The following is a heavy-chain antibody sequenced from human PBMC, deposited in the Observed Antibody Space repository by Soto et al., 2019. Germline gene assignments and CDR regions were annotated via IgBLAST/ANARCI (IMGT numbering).Heavy chain of an antibody. CDR2: VSASGSIT. Sequence: GGSLRLSCAASGFTFSSYDMNWVRQAPGKGLEWVSGVSASGSITSYADSAKGRFTISRDNAKNTVFLQMTGLRAEDTAVYFCAKGDCSGGRCYRGFAYWGKGTLVTVSS. V-gene: IGHV3-23*01. CDR1: GFTFSSYD. J-gene: IGHJ4*02. CDR3: AKGDCSGGRCYRGFAY. D-gene: IGHD2-15*01.